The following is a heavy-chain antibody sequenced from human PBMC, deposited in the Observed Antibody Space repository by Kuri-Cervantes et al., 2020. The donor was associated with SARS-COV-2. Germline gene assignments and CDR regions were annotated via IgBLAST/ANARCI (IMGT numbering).Heavy chain of an antibody. Sequence: ESLKISCAVYGGSFNDYWWSWVRQPPGTGLEWIGDIKHSGSTNCNPSLKSRVTILVDTSKNQFSLKLTSVTAADTAVYYCARGVPGFWGPGTLVTVSS. J-gene: IGHJ4*02. CDR1: GGSFNDYW. CDR3: ARGVPGF. V-gene: IGHV4-34*01. CDR2: IKHSGST.